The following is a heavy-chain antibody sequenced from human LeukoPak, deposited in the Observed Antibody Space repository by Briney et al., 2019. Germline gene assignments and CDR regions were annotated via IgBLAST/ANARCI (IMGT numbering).Heavy chain of an antibody. CDR2: ISYDGSNK. CDR3: ARARGSGSYYRPFDY. V-gene: IGHV3-30*04. CDR1: GFTFSSYV. Sequence: GGSLRLSCAASGFTFSSYVMHWVRQAPGKGLEWVAVISYDGSNKYYADSVKGRFTISRDNSKNTLYLQMNSLRAEDTAVYYCARARGSGSYYRPFDYWGQGTLVTVSS. J-gene: IGHJ4*02. D-gene: IGHD1-26*01.